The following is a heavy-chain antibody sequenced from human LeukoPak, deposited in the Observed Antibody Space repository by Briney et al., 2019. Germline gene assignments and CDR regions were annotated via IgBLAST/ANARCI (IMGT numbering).Heavy chain of an antibody. Sequence: SETLSLTCTVSGGSISSGGYYWSWIRQHPGKGLEWIGYIYYSGSTYYNPSLKSRVTISVDTSKNQFSLKLSSVTAADTAVYYCARRVTGDTNWFDPWGQGTLVTVSS. CDR3: ARRVTGDTNWFDP. D-gene: IGHD1-14*01. CDR1: GGSISSGGYY. V-gene: IGHV4-31*03. CDR2: IYYSGST. J-gene: IGHJ5*02.